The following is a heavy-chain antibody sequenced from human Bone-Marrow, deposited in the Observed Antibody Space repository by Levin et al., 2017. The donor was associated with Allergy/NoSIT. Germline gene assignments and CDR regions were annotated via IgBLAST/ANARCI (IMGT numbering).Heavy chain of an antibody. CDR1: GYTFTSYY. J-gene: IGHJ3*02. D-gene: IGHD5-24*01. CDR3: ARRGWRDGYNFLNDAFDI. CDR2: INPSGGST. Sequence: ASVKVSCKASGYTFTSYYMHWVRQAPGQGLEWMGIINPSGGSTSYAQKFQGRVTMTRDTSTSTVYMELSSLRSEDTAVYYCARRGWRDGYNFLNDAFDIWGQGAMVTVSS. V-gene: IGHV1-46*01.